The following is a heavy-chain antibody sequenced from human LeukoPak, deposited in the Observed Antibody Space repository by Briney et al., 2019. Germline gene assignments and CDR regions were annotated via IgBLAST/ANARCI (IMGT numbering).Heavy chain of an antibody. CDR3: ARGGGAGRYYYYYMDV. CDR1: GYTFTSYA. D-gene: IGHD3-16*01. Sequence: GASVKVSCKASGYTFTSYAMHWVRQAPGQRLEWMGWINAGNGNTKYSQKFQGRVTITRDTSASTAYMELGSLRSDDTAVYYCARGGGAGRYYYYYMDVWGKGTTVTVSS. J-gene: IGHJ6*03. V-gene: IGHV1-3*01. CDR2: INAGNGNT.